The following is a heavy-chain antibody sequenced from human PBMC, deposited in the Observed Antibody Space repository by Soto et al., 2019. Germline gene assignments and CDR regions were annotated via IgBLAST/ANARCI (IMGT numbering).Heavy chain of an antibody. D-gene: IGHD2-8*01. J-gene: IGHJ6*02. V-gene: IGHV1-18*04. CDR3: ARDRCTTDKCYTHHFDV. CDR1: GYTFTSYG. Sequence: QVQLVQSGGEVTKPGASVKVSCTSSGYTFTSYGVSWVRQAPGQGLEWLGWISVYTGNTKQAQKFQDRVTLTTEASTGPASLELRSLGSDDTAVYYCARDRCTTDKCYTHHFDVWGQGTTVTVSS. CDR2: ISVYTGNT.